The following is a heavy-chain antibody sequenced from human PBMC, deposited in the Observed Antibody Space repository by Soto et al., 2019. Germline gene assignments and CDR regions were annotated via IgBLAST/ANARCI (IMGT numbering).Heavy chain of an antibody. V-gene: IGHV4-34*01. CDR3: ARVWVTAKFDY. CDR2: INHSGST. Sequence: SETLSLTCAVYGGSFSGYYWSWIRQPPGKGLEWIGEINHSGSTNYNPSLKSRVTISVDTSKNQFSLKLSSVTAADTAVYYCARVWVTAKFDYWGQGTLVTVSS. CDR1: GGSFSGYY. D-gene: IGHD2-21*02. J-gene: IGHJ4*02.